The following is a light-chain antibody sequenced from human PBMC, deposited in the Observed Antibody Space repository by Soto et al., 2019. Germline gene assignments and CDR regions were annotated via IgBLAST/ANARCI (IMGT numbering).Light chain of an antibody. CDR2: ESS. CDR1: QNVYSY. Sequence: EIVLTQSPATLSLSPGERATLSCRASQNVYSYVAWYQQKPGQAPRLLIYESSNRATGIPARFSGSGSGTDFTLTISSLEPEDFALYYCQQRINWPQVTFGGGTKVEIK. CDR3: QQRINWPQVT. J-gene: IGKJ4*01. V-gene: IGKV3-11*01.